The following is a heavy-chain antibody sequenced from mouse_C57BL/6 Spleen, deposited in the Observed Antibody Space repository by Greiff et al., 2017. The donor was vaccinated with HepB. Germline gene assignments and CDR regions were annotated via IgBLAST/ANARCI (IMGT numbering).Heavy chain of an antibody. CDR2: IDPSDSET. J-gene: IGHJ4*01. V-gene: IGHV1-52*01. D-gene: IGHD2-2*01. CDR1: GYTFTSYW. Sequence: QVQLQQPGAELVRPGSSVKLSCKASGYTFTSYWMHWVKQRPIQGLEWIGNIDPSDSETHYNQKFKDKATLTVDKSSSTAYMQLSSLTSKDSAVYYCARGYGRYYAMDYWGQGTSVTVSS. CDR3: ARGYGRYYAMDY.